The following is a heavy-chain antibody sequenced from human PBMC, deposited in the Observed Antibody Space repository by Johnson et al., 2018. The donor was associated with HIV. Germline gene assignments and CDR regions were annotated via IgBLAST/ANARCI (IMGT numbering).Heavy chain of an antibody. CDR2: ISGSGSTM. CDR1: GFTFSDYY. V-gene: IGHV3-11*04. J-gene: IGHJ3*02. CDR3: AGVVSPYNWNPVGAFDI. D-gene: IGHD1-20*01. Sequence: QVQLVESGGGLVQPGGSLRLSFAASGFTFSDYYMSWIRQAPGKGLEWVSYISGSGSTMYYADSVKGRFTISRDNTKNSLYLQMNSLRAEDTAVYYCAGVVSPYNWNPVGAFDIWGQGTMVTVSS.